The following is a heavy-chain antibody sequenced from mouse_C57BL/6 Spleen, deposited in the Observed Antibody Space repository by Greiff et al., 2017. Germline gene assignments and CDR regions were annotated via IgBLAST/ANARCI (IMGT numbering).Heavy chain of an antibody. CDR3: ARNSGPPFDY. CDR2: IDPEDGDT. V-gene: IGHV14-2*01. D-gene: IGHD3-2*02. J-gene: IGHJ2*01. CDR1: GFNIKDYY. Sequence: EVQLQQSGAELVKPGASVKLSCTASGFNIKDYYMHWVKQRTEQGLEWIGRIDPEDGDTKYAPKFQGKATITADTSSNTAYLQLSSLTSEDTAVYYCARNSGPPFDYWGQGTTLTVSS.